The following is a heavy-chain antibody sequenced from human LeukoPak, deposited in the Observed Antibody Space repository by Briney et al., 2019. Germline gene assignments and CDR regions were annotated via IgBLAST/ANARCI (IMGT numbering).Heavy chain of an antibody. CDR1: GFTVSSNY. J-gene: IGHJ6*02. CDR3: ARDRADPRLDYYYGMDV. CDR2: IYSGGST. D-gene: IGHD6-19*01. Sequence: GGSPRPSCAASGFTVSSNYMSWVRQAPGKGLEWVSVIYSGGSTYYADSVKGRFTISRDNSKNTLYLQMNSLRAEDTAVYYCARDRADPRLDYYYGMDVWGQGTTVTVSS. V-gene: IGHV3-53*01.